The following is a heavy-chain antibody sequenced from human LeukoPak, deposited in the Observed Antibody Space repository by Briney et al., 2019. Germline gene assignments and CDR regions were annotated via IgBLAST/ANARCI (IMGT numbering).Heavy chain of an antibody. J-gene: IGHJ6*02. D-gene: IGHD2-15*01. CDR1: RFTFSSYA. CDR2: ISGSGGST. V-gene: IGHV3-23*01. Sequence: GGSLRLSCAASRFTFSSYAMSWVRQVPGKGLEWVSGISGSGGSTYYADSVKGRFTISRDSSKNTLYLQMSSLRAEDTAVYFCATYIQRPPGMDVWGQGTTVTVSS. CDR3: ATYIQRPPGMDV.